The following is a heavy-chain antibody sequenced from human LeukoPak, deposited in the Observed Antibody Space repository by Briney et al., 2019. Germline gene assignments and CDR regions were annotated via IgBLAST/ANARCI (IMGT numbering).Heavy chain of an antibody. Sequence: GGSLRLSCAASGFTFSSFSMNWVRQAPGKGLEWVAVIWYDGSNKYYGDSVKGRFTISRDNSKKTLYLQMNSLRVEDTAVYYCARGDGYNDAEYLQHWGQGTLVTVS. CDR2: IWYDGSNK. J-gene: IGHJ1*01. CDR1: GFTFSSFS. CDR3: ARGDGYNDAEYLQH. D-gene: IGHD5-24*01. V-gene: IGHV3-33*08.